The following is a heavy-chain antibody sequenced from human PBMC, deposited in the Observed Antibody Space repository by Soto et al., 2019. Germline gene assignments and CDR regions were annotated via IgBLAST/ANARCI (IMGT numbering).Heavy chain of an antibody. CDR1: GSTFSSHA. CDR3: AKGAVRFWYFDY. CDR2: ISGSGGST. V-gene: IGHV3-23*01. D-gene: IGHD4-17*01. Sequence: EVQLLESGGGLVQPGGSLRPSWAPSGSTFSSHAMSWSRQLPGKGLEWVSAISGSGGSTYYADSVKDRFTISRDNSKNTLYLQMNSLRAEDTAVYYCAKGAVRFWYFDYWGQGTLVTVSS. J-gene: IGHJ4*02.